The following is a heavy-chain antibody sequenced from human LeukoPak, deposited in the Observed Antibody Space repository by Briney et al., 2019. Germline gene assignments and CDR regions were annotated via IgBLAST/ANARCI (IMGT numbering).Heavy chain of an antibody. J-gene: IGHJ4*02. Sequence: SETLSLTCTVSGGSISSYYWSWIRQPPGKGLEWIGYIYYSGSTNYNPSLKSRVTISVDTSKNQFSLKLSSVTAADTAVYYCASGEYSSSRFDYWGQGTLVTVSS. CDR1: GGSISSYY. CDR3: ASGEYSSSRFDY. V-gene: IGHV4-59*01. D-gene: IGHD6-6*01. CDR2: IYYSGST.